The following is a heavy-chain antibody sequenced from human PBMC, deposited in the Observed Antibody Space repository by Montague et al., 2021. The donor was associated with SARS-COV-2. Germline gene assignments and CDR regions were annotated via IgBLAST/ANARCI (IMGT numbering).Heavy chain of an antibody. D-gene: IGHD3-16*01. J-gene: IGHJ6*02. V-gene: IGHV4-34*01. CDR1: GGSLSGYY. CDR3: ARISRGRSGWGWYNYDGMDV. CDR2: INHRGST. Sequence: SETLSLTCAVYGGSLSGYYWSWIRQPPGKGLEWIGEINHRGSTTYKPSLNSRVTISLDTSKDQFSLQLTSLTAADTAVYYCARISRGRSGWGWYNYDGMDVWGQGTAVTIS.